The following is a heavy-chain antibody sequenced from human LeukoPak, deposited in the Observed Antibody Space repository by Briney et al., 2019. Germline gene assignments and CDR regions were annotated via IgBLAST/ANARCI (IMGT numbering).Heavy chain of an antibody. Sequence: GASVKVSCKASGYTFTSYYMHWVRQAPGQGLEWMGIINPSGGSTSYAQKFQGRVTMTRDTSTSTVYMELSSLRSEDTAVYYCARVRTTVPRVANAFDIWGQGTMVTVSS. CDR3: ARVRTTVPRVANAFDI. J-gene: IGHJ3*02. CDR2: INPSGGST. CDR1: GYTFTSYY. V-gene: IGHV1-46*01. D-gene: IGHD4-11*01.